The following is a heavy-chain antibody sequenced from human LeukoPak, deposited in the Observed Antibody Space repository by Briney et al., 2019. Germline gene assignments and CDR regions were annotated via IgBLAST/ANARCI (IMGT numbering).Heavy chain of an antibody. V-gene: IGHV3-48*01. CDR1: GFTFSSYS. CDR3: ARDGITMRILEY. Sequence: GGSLRLSCAASGFTFSSYSMNWVRQAPGKGLEWVSYISSGSRTIYYAGSVKGRFTISRDNAKNSLYLQMNSLRAEDTAVYYCARDGITMRILEYWGQGTLVTVSS. CDR2: ISSGSRTI. D-gene: IGHD3-10*01. J-gene: IGHJ4*02.